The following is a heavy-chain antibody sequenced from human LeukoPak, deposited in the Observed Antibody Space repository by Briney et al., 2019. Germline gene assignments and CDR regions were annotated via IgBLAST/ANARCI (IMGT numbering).Heavy chain of an antibody. CDR3: AREGSSWYRGYFDY. CDR2: ISIISSSTGSSSSTM. V-gene: IGHV3-48*02. D-gene: IGHD6-13*01. J-gene: IGHJ4*02. CDR1: GFTFSSCS. Sequence: GGSLRLSCAASGFTFSSCSMNWVRQAPGKGLEWVSYISIISSSTGSSSSTMYYADSVKGRFTISRDNAKNSLYLQMNSLRDEDTAVYYCAREGSSWYRGYFDYWGQGTLVTVSS.